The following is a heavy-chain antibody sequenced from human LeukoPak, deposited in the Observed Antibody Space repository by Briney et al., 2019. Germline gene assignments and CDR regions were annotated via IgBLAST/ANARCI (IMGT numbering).Heavy chain of an antibody. V-gene: IGHV1-2*02. CDR2: INPNSGGT. J-gene: IGHJ4*02. CDR3: ARDGTLVGATSYYFDY. D-gene: IGHD1-26*01. Sequence: ASVKVSCKASGYTFTGYYMHWVRQAPGQGLEWMGWINPNSGGTNYAQKFQGRVTMTRDTSISTAYMELSGLRSDDTAVYYCARDGTLVGATSYYFDYWGQGTLVTVSS. CDR1: GYTFTGYY.